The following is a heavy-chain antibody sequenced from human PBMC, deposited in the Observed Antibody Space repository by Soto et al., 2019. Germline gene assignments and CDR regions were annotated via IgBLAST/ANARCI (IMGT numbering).Heavy chain of an antibody. CDR3: ARGSHITGTHFDY. V-gene: IGHV3-30-3*01. J-gene: IGHJ4*02. CDR2: ISYDGSNK. CDR1: GFTFSSYA. Sequence: PGGSLRLSCAASGFTFSSYAMHWVRQAPGKGLEWVAVISYDGSNKYYADYVKGRFTISRDNSKNTLYLQMNSLRAEDTAVYYCARGSHITGTHFDYWGQGT. D-gene: IGHD1-20*01.